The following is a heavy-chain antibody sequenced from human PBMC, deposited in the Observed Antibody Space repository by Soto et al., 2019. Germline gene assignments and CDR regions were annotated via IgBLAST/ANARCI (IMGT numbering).Heavy chain of an antibody. CDR3: AKDRVQLWFPFHY. CDR1: GFIFSSFA. Sequence: EVQLLESGGGLVQPGGSRSLSCAASGFIFSSFAMSWVRQAPGKGLECVAVISGSGDITNYADSVKGRFTISRDNSKNTLHLQMNRLRAEDTGVYYCAKDRVQLWFPFHYLGQGTLVTVSS. D-gene: IGHD5-18*01. V-gene: IGHV3-23*01. CDR2: ISGSGDIT. J-gene: IGHJ4*02.